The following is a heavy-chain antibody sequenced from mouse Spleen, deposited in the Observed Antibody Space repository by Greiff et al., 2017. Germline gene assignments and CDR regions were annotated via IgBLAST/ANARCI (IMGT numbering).Heavy chain of an antibody. D-gene: IGHD4-1*01. J-gene: IGHJ3*01. CDR2: IYPGSGNT. CDR3: ARELGVVFAY. V-gene: IGHV1-66*01. Sequence: VQLQQSGPELVKPGASVKISCKASGYSFTSYYIHWVKQRPGQGLEWIGWIYPGSGNTKYNEKFKGKATLTADTSSSTAYMQLSSLTSEDSAVYYCARELGVVFAYWGQGTLVTVSA. CDR1: GYSFTSYY.